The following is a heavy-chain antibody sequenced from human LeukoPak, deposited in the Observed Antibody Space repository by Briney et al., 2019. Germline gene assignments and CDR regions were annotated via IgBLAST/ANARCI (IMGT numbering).Heavy chain of an antibody. J-gene: IGHJ4*02. CDR2: TRHDDSNK. D-gene: IGHD3-22*01. V-gene: IGHV3-30*02. CDR3: ARGYYESGGYRTPDY. CDR1: GFDFSTYA. Sequence: PGGSLRLSCAASGFDFSTYAMYWVRQAPGKGLEWVTFTRHDDSNKYYADSVKGQFTISRDNSKNRLYLQMNSLRDEDTALYYCARGYYESGGYRTPDYWGQGTLVIVSS.